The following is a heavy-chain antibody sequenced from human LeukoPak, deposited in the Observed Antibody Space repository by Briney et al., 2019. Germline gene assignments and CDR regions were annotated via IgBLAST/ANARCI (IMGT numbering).Heavy chain of an antibody. V-gene: IGHV3-53*01. J-gene: IGHJ5*02. CDR2: IYSSGST. CDR3: ARHRSGRWFDP. Sequence: PGGCLRLSCAASGFTVSSNFMSWVRQAAGKGLECVSLIYSSGSTYYADSVKGRFTISRDNSKNTLYLQMNSLKAEDTAVYYCARHRSGRWFDPWGQGTLVTVSS. CDR1: GFTVSSNF. D-gene: IGHD3-10*01.